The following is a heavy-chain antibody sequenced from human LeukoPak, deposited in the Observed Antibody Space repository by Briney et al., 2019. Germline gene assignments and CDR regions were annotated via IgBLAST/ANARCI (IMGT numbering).Heavy chain of an antibody. J-gene: IGHJ3*02. CDR1: EFTFSNYD. V-gene: IGHV3-30*18. CDR2: ISYDGSNK. CDR3: AKGYGPYYYDSSLDI. Sequence: GRSLRLSCAASEFTFSNYDMHWVRQAPGKGLEWVAVISYDGSNKYYVDSVKGRFTISRDNSKNTLYLQMNSLRAEDTAVYYCAKGYGPYYYDSSLDIWGQGTMVTVSS. D-gene: IGHD3-22*01.